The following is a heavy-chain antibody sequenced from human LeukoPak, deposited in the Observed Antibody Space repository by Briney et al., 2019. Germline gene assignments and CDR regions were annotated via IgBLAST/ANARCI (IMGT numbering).Heavy chain of an antibody. CDR1: GFTFSDYG. D-gene: IGHD4-17*01. Sequence: GRSLRLSCAASGFTFSDYGMHWVRQAPGKGLEWVAVVSNDGRVQYYADSVKGRFTISRDNSKNTLSLQMNSLRAEDTAVYYCTKEGGPMAVTTERYSFDQWGQGTLVIVSS. CDR2: VSNDGRVQ. J-gene: IGHJ4*02. V-gene: IGHV3-30*18. CDR3: TKEGGPMAVTTERYSFDQ.